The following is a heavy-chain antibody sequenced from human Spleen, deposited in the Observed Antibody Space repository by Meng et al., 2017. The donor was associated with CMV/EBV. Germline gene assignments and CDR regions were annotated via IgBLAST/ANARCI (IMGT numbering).Heavy chain of an antibody. CDR1: GYTFSRYD. D-gene: IGHD3-3*01. Sequence: ASVKVSCKASGYTFSRYDINWVRQASGQGLEWMGWLNINSGDTGYAQRFEGRVTMTRDTSTNTAYMELSSLRSEDTAVYYCASWSAYSKWGQGTLVTVSS. CDR2: LNINSGDT. J-gene: IGHJ4*02. CDR3: ASWSAYSK. V-gene: IGHV1-8*01.